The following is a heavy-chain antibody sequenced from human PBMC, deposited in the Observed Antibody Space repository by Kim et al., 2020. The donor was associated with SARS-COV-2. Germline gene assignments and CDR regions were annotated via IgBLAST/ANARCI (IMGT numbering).Heavy chain of an antibody. Sequence: SVKVSCKASGGTFSSYAISWVRQAPGQGLEWMGGIIPIFGTANYAQKFQGRVTITADESTSTAYMELSSLRSEDTAVYDCAGVRVNYGGKSGVGDYYYYYYIDVWGKGDPFTVSS. D-gene: IGHD4-17*01. CDR1: GGTFSSYA. CDR2: IIPIFGTA. J-gene: IGHJ6*03. V-gene: IGHV1-69*13. CDR3: AGVRVNYGGKSGVGDYYYYYYIDV.